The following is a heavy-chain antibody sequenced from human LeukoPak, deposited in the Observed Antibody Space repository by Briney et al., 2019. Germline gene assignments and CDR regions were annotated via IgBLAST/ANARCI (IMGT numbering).Heavy chain of an antibody. CDR2: IRLDGSNK. CDR1: GFTFSRYG. J-gene: IGHJ3*02. D-gene: IGHD3-3*01. CDR3: ARTYDFGRGPPGDAFDN. V-gene: IGHV3-30*02. Sequence: GGSLRLSCAASGFTFSRYGMHWVRQAPGKGREGVTFIRLDGSNKYYADSVKGRFTISRDNAKDSVFLQMNGLRVDDTAVYYCARTYDFGRGPPGDAFDNWGQGTLVTVPS.